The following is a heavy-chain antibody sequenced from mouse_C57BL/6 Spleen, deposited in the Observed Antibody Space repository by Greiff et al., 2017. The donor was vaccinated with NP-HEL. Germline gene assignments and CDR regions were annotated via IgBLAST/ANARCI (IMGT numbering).Heavy chain of an antibody. CDR3: ARGYDYDGYAMDY. CDR1: GFTFSDYY. V-gene: IGHV5-16*01. D-gene: IGHD2-4*01. Sequence: EVHLVESEGGLVQPGSSMKLSCTASGFTFSDYYMAWVRQVPEKGLEWVANINYDGSSTYYLDSLKSRFIISRDNAKNILYLHMSSLKSEDTATYYCARGYDYDGYAMDYWGQGTSVTVSS. J-gene: IGHJ4*01. CDR2: INYDGSST.